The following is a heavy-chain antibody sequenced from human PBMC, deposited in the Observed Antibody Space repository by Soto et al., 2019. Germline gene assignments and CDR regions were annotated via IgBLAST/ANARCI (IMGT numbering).Heavy chain of an antibody. CDR2: INPNSGGT. D-gene: IGHD6-19*01. CDR1: GYTFTGYY. CDR3: ARPHSSGWYNWFDP. J-gene: IGHJ5*02. Sequence: ASVKVSCKASGYTFTGYYMHWVRQAPGQGLEWMGWINPNSGGTNYAQKFQGRVTMTRDTSISTAYMELSRLRSDDTAVYYCARPHSSGWYNWFDPWGQGTLVTVSS. V-gene: IGHV1-2*02.